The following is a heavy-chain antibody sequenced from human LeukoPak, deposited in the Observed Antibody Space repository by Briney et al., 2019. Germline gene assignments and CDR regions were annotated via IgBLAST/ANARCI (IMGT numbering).Heavy chain of an antibody. Sequence: ASVKVSCKASGGTFSSYAISWVRLAPGQGLEWMGCINPNSGGTNYAQKFQGRVTMTRDTSISTAYMELSRLRSDDTAMYYCARDERYDSGGYPFDYWGQGTLVTVSS. CDR2: INPNSGGT. D-gene: IGHD3-22*01. CDR3: ARDERYDSGGYPFDY. CDR1: GGTFSSYA. J-gene: IGHJ4*02. V-gene: IGHV1-2*02.